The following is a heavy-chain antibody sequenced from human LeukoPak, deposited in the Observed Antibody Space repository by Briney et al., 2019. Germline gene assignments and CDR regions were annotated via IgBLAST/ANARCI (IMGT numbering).Heavy chain of an antibody. CDR2: ISAYNGNT. J-gene: IGHJ6*03. CDR3: ARDAYYYDSSGYQGGYYYMDV. CDR1: GYTFTSYG. Sequence: ASVKVSCKASGYTFTSYGISWVRQAPGQGLEWMGWISAYNGNTNYAQKLQGRVTMTTDTSTSTAYMELRSLRPDDTAVYYCARDAYYYDSSGYQGGYYYMDVWGKGTTVTVSS. V-gene: IGHV1-18*01. D-gene: IGHD3-22*01.